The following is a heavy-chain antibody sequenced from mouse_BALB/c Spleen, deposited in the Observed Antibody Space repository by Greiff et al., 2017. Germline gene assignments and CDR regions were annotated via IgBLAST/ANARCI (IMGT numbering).Heavy chain of an antibody. J-gene: IGHJ3*01. D-gene: IGHD2-4*01. Sequence: EVKLEESGGGLVKPGGSLKLSCAASGFAFSSYDMSWVRQTPEKRLEWVAYISSGGGSTYYPDTVKGRFTIARDNAKNTLYLQMSSLKSEDTAMYYCARQGEDYNCAYRGQGTLVTVSA. CDR2: ISSGGGST. V-gene: IGHV5-12-1*01. CDR1: GFAFSSYD. CDR3: ARQGEDYNCAY.